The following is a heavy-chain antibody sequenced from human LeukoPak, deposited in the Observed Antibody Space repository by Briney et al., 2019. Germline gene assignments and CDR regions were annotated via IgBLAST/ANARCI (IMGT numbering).Heavy chain of an antibody. CDR1: ESTFSKFW. D-gene: IGHD2/OR15-2a*01. J-gene: IGHJ6*02. CDR2: INRDGSTT. V-gene: IGHV3-74*03. CDR3: ARGNYYGMDV. Sequence: PGGSLSLSCAASESTFSKFWMHWVRQAPGKGLVWVSGINRDGSTTTYADSVKGRFTVSRDNAKNTLYLQMNSLRAEDTAVYYCARGNYYGMDVWGQGTTVTVSS.